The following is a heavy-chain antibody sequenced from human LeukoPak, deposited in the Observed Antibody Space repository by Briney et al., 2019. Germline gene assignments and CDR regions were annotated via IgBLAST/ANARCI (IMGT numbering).Heavy chain of an antibody. CDR3: ARSHFYGSGVDS. Sequence: KPSETLSLTCTISGGSISAIPYYWGWIRQPPGKGLEWIGSVYYPGSPYYSPSLKTRVTISVDTPKNQFSLKLSSVTAADTAVYFCARSHFYGSGVDSWGQGTLVTVSS. J-gene: IGHJ5*01. V-gene: IGHV4-39*01. D-gene: IGHD3-10*01. CDR2: VYYPGSP. CDR1: GGSISAIPYY.